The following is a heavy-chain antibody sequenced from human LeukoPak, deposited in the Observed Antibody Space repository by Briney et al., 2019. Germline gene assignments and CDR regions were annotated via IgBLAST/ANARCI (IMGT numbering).Heavy chain of an antibody. V-gene: IGHV4-59*01. D-gene: IGHD3-3*01. J-gene: IGHJ5*02. CDR3: ARTYRDFGVVATGWDWFDP. Sequence: SETLSLTCTVSGGSIRSYYWSWIRQPPGKGLDWIGYIYNSGSTNYNPSLKSRVTISVDTSKNQFSLKLNSVTAADTAVYHCARTYRDFGVVATGWDWFDPWGQGTLVTVSS. CDR1: GGSIRSYY. CDR2: IYNSGST.